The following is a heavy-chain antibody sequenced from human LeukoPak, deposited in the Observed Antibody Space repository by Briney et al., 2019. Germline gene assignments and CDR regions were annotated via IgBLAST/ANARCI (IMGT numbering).Heavy chain of an antibody. CDR2: IKQDGSEN. J-gene: IGHJ4*02. CDR3: AKEYGDFPFDY. Sequence: GGSLRLSCVASGFTFSSYWMSWVRQAPGKGLEWVANIKQDGSENFYVDSVKGRFTISRDNAKNSLYLQMNSLRAEDTAVYYCAKEYGDFPFDYWGQGTLVTVSS. D-gene: IGHD4-17*01. CDR1: GFTFSSYW. V-gene: IGHV3-7*01.